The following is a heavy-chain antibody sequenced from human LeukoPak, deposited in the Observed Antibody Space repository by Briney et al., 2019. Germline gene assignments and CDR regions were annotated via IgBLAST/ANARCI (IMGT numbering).Heavy chain of an antibody. D-gene: IGHD3-9*01. Sequence: PSETLSHTCTVSGGSISSYYWSWIRQPAGKGLEWIGRIYTSGSTNYNPSLKSRVTMSVDTSKNQFSLKLSSVTAADTAVYYCARGENILTGYYNGGWFDPWGQGTLVTVSS. CDR2: IYTSGST. J-gene: IGHJ5*02. V-gene: IGHV4-4*07. CDR1: GGSISSYY. CDR3: ARGENILTGYYNGGWFDP.